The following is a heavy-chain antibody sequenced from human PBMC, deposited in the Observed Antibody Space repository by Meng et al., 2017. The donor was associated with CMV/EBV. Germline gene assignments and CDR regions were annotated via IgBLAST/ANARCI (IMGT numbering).Heavy chain of an antibody. V-gene: IGHV3-9*01. CDR1: GFPFDEYS. D-gene: IGHD2-2*01. Sequence: LTRSAAGFPFDEYSMHWVRQAPGKGLEWVSGISWNSGSIVYADSVKGRFTISRDNAKNSLYLQMNSLRAEDTAVYYCARAEDIVVVPAARHLYYYYYGMDVWGQGTTVTVSS. CDR2: ISWNSGSI. J-gene: IGHJ6*02. CDR3: ARAEDIVVVPAARHLYYYYYGMDV.